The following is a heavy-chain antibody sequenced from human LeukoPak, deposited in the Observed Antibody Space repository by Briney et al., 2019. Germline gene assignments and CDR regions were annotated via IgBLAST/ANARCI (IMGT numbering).Heavy chain of an antibody. CDR2: ISNSGST. D-gene: IGHD3-16*01. J-gene: IGHJ4*02. CDR3: ARPWGTSPSD. V-gene: IGHV4-59*01. CDR1: GGSISRYY. Sequence: PSETLSLTCSVSGGSISRYYWSWIRQPPGKGLEWIGYISNSGSTSYNPSLKSRVTISVDASKNQFSLKLTSVTAAGTAVYYCARPWGTSPSDWGQGTLVTVSS.